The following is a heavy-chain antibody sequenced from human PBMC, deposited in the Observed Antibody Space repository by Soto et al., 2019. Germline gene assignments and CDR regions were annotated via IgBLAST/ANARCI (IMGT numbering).Heavy chain of an antibody. D-gene: IGHD3-9*01. J-gene: IGHJ2*01. CDR1: GGSFSGYY. Sequence: QVQLQQWGAGPLRPLETLSLTCGVSGGSFSGYYWAWIRQSPGKGLEWIGEINDRGSINYNPSLKSRVSISVDPSKNHYSLNLRSVTAADTAVYYRARESHDILTGPPWVWYFDLWGRGTLVTVSS. CDR3: ARESHDILTGPPWVWYFDL. CDR2: INDRGSI. V-gene: IGHV4-34*01.